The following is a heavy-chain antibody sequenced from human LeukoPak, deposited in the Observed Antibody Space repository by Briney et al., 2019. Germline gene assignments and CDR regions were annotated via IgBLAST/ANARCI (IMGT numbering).Heavy chain of an antibody. Sequence: GGSLRLSCAASGFTFSSYAMSWVRQAPGKGLEWVSAISGSGGSTHYADSVRGRFTVSRDTSKSTLFLQMNSLRAEDTATYFCAKDIFRWSLDYWGQGALVTVSS. CDR2: ISGSGGST. V-gene: IGHV3-23*01. D-gene: IGHD2-21*01. CDR3: AKDIFRWSLDY. CDR1: GFTFSSYA. J-gene: IGHJ4*02.